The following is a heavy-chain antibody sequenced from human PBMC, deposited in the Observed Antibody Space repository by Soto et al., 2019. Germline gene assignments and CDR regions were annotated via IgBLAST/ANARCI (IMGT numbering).Heavy chain of an antibody. CDR3: ARLRTTVTPYYFDY. D-gene: IGHD4-17*01. J-gene: IGHJ4*02. V-gene: IGHV4-31*03. Sequence: QVQLQESGPGLVKPSQTLSLTCTVSGGSISSGGYYWSWIRQHPGKGLEWLGYSYYSGSTYYNPSLKSRVTISVDTSKNQFSLKLSSVTAADTAVYYCARLRTTVTPYYFDYWGQGTLVTVSS. CDR2: SYYSGST. CDR1: GGSISSGGYY.